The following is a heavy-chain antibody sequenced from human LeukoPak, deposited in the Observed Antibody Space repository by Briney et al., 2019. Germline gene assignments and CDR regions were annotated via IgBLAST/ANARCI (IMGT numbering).Heavy chain of an antibody. V-gene: IGHV1-46*01. Sequence: ASVKVSCTASGYTFTTYFVHWVRQAPGQGREWMGIIDPSDGSTSHAQKFQGRVTMTRDTSTSTVYMELSSLRSEDTAVYFCARGCRVVPGVHNVGRTQYYNGMDVWGLGTTVTVSS. CDR2: IDPSDGST. CDR1: GYTFTTYF. D-gene: IGHD2-2*01. CDR3: ARGCRVVPGVHNVGRTQYYNGMDV. J-gene: IGHJ6*02.